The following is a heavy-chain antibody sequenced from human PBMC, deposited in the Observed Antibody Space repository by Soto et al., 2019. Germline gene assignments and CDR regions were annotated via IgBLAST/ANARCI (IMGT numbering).Heavy chain of an antibody. CDR3: AKDNDVFADSAGYFDY. D-gene: IGHD2-8*01. CDR1: GFTFSSYA. CDR2: ISGSGGST. J-gene: IGHJ4*02. Sequence: EGRLLEHGGDLVQPGGSLRLSCEASGFTFSSYAMSWVRQAPGKGLGWVSVISGSGGSTNDADSVKGRFTISRANFMNTLYPQMNSLRAGDPAVYYCAKDNDVFADSAGYFDYWGQGTLVTVSS. V-gene: IGHV3-23*01.